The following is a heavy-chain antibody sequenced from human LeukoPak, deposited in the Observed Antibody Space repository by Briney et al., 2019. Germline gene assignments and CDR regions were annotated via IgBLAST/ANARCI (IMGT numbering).Heavy chain of an antibody. V-gene: IGHV4-59*12. CDR2: IYYSGRT. CDR1: GGSISSYY. CDR3: ARDYTLMTTVTTQYFDY. D-gene: IGHD4-17*01. Sequence: SETLSLTCTVSGGSISSYYWSWIRQPPGKGLEWIGYIYYSGRTNSNSSLTRRVAISKDTSKNQFSLKLSSVTAADTAVYYCARDYTLMTTVTTQYFDYWGRGTLVTVSS. J-gene: IGHJ4*02.